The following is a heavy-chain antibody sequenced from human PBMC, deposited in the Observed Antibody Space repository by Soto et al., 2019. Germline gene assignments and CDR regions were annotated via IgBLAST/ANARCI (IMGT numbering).Heavy chain of an antibody. CDR2: INPSTGGT. V-gene: IGHV1-2*02. CDR3: ARDLGGLGDPFDN. CDR1: GYRFTGYY. J-gene: IGHJ4*02. D-gene: IGHD3-16*01. Sequence: QVHLVQSGAEVKKPGASVKVSCKASGYRFTGYYIHWVRQAPGQGFEWMGWINPSTGGTSYAQKFQGRVTVTRDTSISTAYMELTRLTSDDTAVYYCARDLGGLGDPFDNWGQGTRVTVCS.